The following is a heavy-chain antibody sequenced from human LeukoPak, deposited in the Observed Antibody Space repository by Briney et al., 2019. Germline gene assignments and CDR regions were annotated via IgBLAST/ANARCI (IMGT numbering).Heavy chain of an antibody. Sequence: GGPLRLSCAASGFTVSSNYMSWVRQAPGKGLEWVSVIYSGGSTYYADSVKGRFTISRDNSKNTLYLQMNSLRAEDMAVYYCARDPLPLYYGMDVWGQGTTVTVSS. CDR2: IYSGGST. J-gene: IGHJ6*02. V-gene: IGHV3-66*01. CDR3: ARDPLPLYYGMDV. CDR1: GFTVSSNY.